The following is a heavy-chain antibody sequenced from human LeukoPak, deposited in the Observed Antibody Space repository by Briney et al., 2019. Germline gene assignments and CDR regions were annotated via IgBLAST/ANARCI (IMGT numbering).Heavy chain of an antibody. CDR1: GFTFSSYC. V-gene: IGHV3-7*01. D-gene: IGHD3-22*01. CDR3: ARDLYDSSGYYRNDAFDI. Sequence: GGSLRLSCAASGFTFSSYCMSWVRQAPGKGLEWVANIKQDGSEKYYVDSVKGRFTISRDNAKNSLYLQMNSLRAEDTAVYYCARDLYDSSGYYRNDAFDIWGQGTMVTVSS. CDR2: IKQDGSEK. J-gene: IGHJ3*02.